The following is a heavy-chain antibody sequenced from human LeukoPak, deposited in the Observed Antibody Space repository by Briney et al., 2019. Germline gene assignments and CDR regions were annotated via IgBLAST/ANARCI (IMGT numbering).Heavy chain of an antibody. CDR2: INHSGST. V-gene: IGHV4-34*01. D-gene: IGHD5-24*01. J-gene: IGHJ4*02. CDR3: ARGLEHGELDY. CDR1: GGSFSGYY. Sequence: SETLSLTCAVYGGSFSGYYWSWIRQPPGKGLEWIGEINHSGSTNYNPSLKSRVTISVDTSKNQFSLKLSSVTAADTAVYYCARGLEHGELDYWGQGTLVTVSS.